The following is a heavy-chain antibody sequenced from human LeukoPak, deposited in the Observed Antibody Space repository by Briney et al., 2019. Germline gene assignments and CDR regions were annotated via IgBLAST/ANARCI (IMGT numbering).Heavy chain of an antibody. CDR2: ISAYNGNT. V-gene: IGHV1-18*01. J-gene: IGHJ5*02. D-gene: IGHD2-2*01. CDR3: AREVLDQLLLGGWFDH. Sequence: ASVKVSCKASGYTFTSYGISWVRQAPGQGLEWMGWISAYNGNTNYAQKLQGRVTTTTDTSTSTAYMELRSLRSDDTAVYYCAREVLDQLLLGGWFDHWGQGTLVTVSS. CDR1: GYTFTSYG.